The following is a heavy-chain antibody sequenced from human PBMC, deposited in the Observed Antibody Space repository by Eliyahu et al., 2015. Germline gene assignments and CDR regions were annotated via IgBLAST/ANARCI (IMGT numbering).Heavy chain of an antibody. D-gene: IGHD1-26*01. J-gene: IGHJ4*02. V-gene: IGHV6-1*01. CDR3: ARGAHKSSWY. CDR2: TYYRSQWYY. Sequence: QVQLQXSGPGVVKPSQTLTLTCAIXGDSXPSNTAAWHWIRQSPSRGLEWLGRTYYRSQWYYNYAVSVKSRITINPDTSKNQFSLQLNSVTPEDTAVYYCARGAHKSSWYWGQGTLVTVSS. CDR1: GDSXPSNTAA.